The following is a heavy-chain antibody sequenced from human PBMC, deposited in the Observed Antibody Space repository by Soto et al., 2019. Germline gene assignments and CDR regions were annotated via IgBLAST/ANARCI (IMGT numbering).Heavy chain of an antibody. CDR2: IYYSGST. CDR1: GGSISSSSYY. Sequence: SETLSLTCTVSGGSISSSSYYWGWIRQPPGKGLEWIGSIYYSGSTYYNPSLKSRVTISVDTSKNQFSLKLGSVTAADTAVYYCARRGIAAAGTEVDYWGQGTLVTVSS. D-gene: IGHD6-13*01. CDR3: ARRGIAAAGTEVDY. V-gene: IGHV4-39*01. J-gene: IGHJ4*02.